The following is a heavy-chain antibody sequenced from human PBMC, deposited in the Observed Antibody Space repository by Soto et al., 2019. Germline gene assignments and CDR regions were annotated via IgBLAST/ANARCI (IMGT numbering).Heavy chain of an antibody. V-gene: IGHV4-34*01. D-gene: IGHD4-17*01. CDR2: INHSGRT. CDR1: GGSFNGYY. CDR3: ASQRPTVTTFDY. J-gene: IGHJ4*02. Sequence: QVQLRQWGAGLVKPSETLSLTCAVYGGSFNGYYWNWIRQPPGKGLEWIGEINHSGRTNYNPSLTSRVSISVDTSKNQFSLRLISVTAADTAVYYCASQRPTVTTFDYWGQGTLVTVSS.